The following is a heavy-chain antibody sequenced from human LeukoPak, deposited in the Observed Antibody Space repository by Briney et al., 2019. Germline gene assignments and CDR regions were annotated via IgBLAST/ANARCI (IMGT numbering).Heavy chain of an antibody. J-gene: IGHJ4*02. CDR1: GGSLSIGGYY. V-gene: IGHV4-30-2*01. Sequence: PSETLSLTCTVSGGSLSIGGYYWSWLRQPPGKGLEWLGYIYHSGSTYYNPSLKSRVTISVDRSKNQFSLKLSSVTAADTAVYYYASGRGSSWYSFDYWGQGTLVTVSS. CDR2: IYHSGST. CDR3: ASGRGSSWYSFDY. D-gene: IGHD6-13*01.